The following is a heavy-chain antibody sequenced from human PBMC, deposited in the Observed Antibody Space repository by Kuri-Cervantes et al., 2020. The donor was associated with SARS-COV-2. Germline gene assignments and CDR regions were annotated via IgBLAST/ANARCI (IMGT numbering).Heavy chain of an antibody. J-gene: IGHJ3*02. V-gene: IGHV3-30*02. Sequence: GGSLRLSCAASGFTFSSYAMHWVRQAPGKGLEWVAFIRYDGSNKYYADSVKGRFTISRDNSKNTLYLQMNSLRAEDTAVYYCAKAFDSSGYYQFYNAFDIWGQGTMVTVSS. CDR2: IRYDGSNK. CDR1: GFTFSSYA. CDR3: AKAFDSSGYYQFYNAFDI. D-gene: IGHD3-22*01.